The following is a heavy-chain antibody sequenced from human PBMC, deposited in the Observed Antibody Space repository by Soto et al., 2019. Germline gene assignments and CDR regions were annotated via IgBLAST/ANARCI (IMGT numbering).Heavy chain of an antibody. CDR1: GGTLSSYV. Sequence: QVQLVQSGAEVKKPGSSVKVSCKASGGTLSSYVISWVRQAPGQGLEWMGGIIPIYGTANYAEKFQGRVTITADESTSTAYMELSRLRSEDTAIYYCAGDFGGCSAGSCRYNWFDPWGQGTLVTVSS. CDR3: AGDFGGCSAGSCRYNWFDP. CDR2: IIPIYGTA. V-gene: IGHV1-69*01. J-gene: IGHJ5*02. D-gene: IGHD2-15*01.